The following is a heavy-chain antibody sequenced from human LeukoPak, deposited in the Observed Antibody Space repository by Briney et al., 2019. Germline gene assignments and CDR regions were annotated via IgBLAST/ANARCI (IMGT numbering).Heavy chain of an antibody. CDR2: INPNTGGT. Sequence: ASVKVSCKASGYTLTSYGINWVRQAPGQGLQWMGWINPNTGGTNYAQKFQGRVTMTRDTSISTAYMELSRLRSDDTAVYYCASGDYGDPPLNYWGQGTLVTVSS. D-gene: IGHD4/OR15-4a*01. CDR3: ASGDYGDPPLNY. V-gene: IGHV1-2*02. CDR1: GYTLTSYG. J-gene: IGHJ4*02.